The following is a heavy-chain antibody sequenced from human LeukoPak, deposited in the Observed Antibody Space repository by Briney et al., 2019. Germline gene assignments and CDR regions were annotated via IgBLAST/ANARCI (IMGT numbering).Heavy chain of an antibody. CDR2: INSDGSST. Sequence: GGSLRLSCAASGFTFSSYWMHWVRQAPGKGLVWVSRINSDGSSTSYADSVKGRFTISRDNSKNTLYLQMNSLRAEDTAVYYCARDQSRREGSYYIILDYWGQGTLVTVSS. CDR3: ARDQSRREGSYYIILDY. CDR1: GFTFSSYW. V-gene: IGHV3-74*01. D-gene: IGHD1-26*01. J-gene: IGHJ4*02.